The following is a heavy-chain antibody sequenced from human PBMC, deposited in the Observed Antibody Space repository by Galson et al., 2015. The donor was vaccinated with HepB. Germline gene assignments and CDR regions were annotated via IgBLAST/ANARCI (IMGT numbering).Heavy chain of an antibody. D-gene: IGHD6-19*01. CDR3: AKDLSDAVGIAVAGVDY. J-gene: IGHJ4*02. V-gene: IGHV3-30*18. CDR1: GFTFSSYG. CDR2: ISYDGSNK. Sequence: SLRLSCAASGFTFSSYGMHWVRQAPGKGLEWVAVISYDGSNKYYADSVKGRFTISRDNSKNTLYLQMNSLRAEDTAVYYCAKDLSDAVGIAVAGVDYWGQGTLVTVSS.